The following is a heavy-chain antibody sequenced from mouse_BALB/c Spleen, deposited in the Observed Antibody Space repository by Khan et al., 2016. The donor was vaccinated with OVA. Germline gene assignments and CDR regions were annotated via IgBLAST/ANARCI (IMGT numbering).Heavy chain of an antibody. CDR1: GYSITSDYA. J-gene: IGHJ1*01. Sequence: EVQLQESGPGLVKPSQSLSLTCTVTGYSITSDYAWNWIRQFPGNKLEWMGYITYSGSTSYNPSLKSRISITRDTSKNQFFLQLNFGTTEDTATYFCGRRSVWGAGTTVTVSS. CDR2: ITYSGST. CDR3: GRRSV. V-gene: IGHV3-2*02.